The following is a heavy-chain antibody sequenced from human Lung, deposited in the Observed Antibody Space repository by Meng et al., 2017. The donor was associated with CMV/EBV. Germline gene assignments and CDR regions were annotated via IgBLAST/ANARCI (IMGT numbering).Heavy chain of an antibody. J-gene: IGHJ1*01. CDR2: INPNNGGT. D-gene: IGHD3-16*01. V-gene: IGHV1-2*02. CDR3: ARKTDTGGWNFHH. CDR1: GYTFTGYY. Sequence: ASXXVSXKASGYTFTGYYLYWVRQAPGQGLEWMVWINPNNGGTNYAQRFQGRVTMTRDTSITTVYMELSRLTSDDTAVYYCARKTDTGGWNFHHWGQGTLVTVSS.